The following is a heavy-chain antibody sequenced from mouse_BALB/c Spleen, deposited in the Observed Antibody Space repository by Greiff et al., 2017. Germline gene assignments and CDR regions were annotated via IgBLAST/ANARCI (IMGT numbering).Heavy chain of an antibody. CDR1: GFNIKDYY. CDR2: IDPENGDT. CDR3: NAEAMDY. V-gene: IGHV14-4*02. Sequence: VQLQQSGAELVRPGASVKLSCTASGFNIKDYYMHWVKQRPEQGLEWIGWIDPENGDTEYAPKFQGKATMTADTSSNTAYMQLSSLTSEDTAVYCCNAEAMDYGGRGTSVTVSS. J-gene: IGHJ4*01.